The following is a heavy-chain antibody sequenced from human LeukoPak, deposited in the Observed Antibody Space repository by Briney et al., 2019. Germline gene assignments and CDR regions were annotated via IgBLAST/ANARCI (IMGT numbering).Heavy chain of an antibody. CDR2: ISDNGGGT. J-gene: IGHJ4*02. Sequence: TGGSLRLSCAASGFTFSDDAMSWVRQAPGKGLEWVSTISDNGGGTYYADSVKGRFTISRDNSKNTLFLQMNSLRAEDSAVYYCAADRERDPSVYYLVGGQGTLITVSS. CDR1: GFTFSDDA. V-gene: IGHV3-23*01. D-gene: IGHD3-22*01. CDR3: AADRERDPSVYYLV.